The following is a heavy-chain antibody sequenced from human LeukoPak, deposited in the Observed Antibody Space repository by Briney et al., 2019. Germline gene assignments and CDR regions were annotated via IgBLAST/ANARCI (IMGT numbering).Heavy chain of an antibody. D-gene: IGHD6-19*01. Sequence: PSETLSLTCAVYGGSFSGYYWSWIRQPPGKGLEWIGEINHSGSTNYNPSLKSRVTISVDTSKNQFSLKLSSVTAADTAVYYCARAAWAGTVDYWGRGTLVTVSS. CDR2: INHSGST. CDR3: ARAAWAGTVDY. V-gene: IGHV4-34*01. J-gene: IGHJ4*02. CDR1: GGSFSGYY.